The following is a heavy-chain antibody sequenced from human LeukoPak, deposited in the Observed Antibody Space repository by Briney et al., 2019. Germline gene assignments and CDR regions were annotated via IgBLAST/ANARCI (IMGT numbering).Heavy chain of an antibody. CDR1: GYTFTGYY. CDR2: INPNSGGT. CDR3: ARVSTDDFWSGYYRTFDY. Sequence: ASVKVSCKASGYTFTGYYMHWVRQAPGQGLEWMGWINPNSGGTNYAQKFQGRVTMTRDTSISTAYMELRSLRSDDTAVYYCARVSTDDFWSGYYRTFDYWGQGTLVTVSS. J-gene: IGHJ4*02. D-gene: IGHD3-3*01. V-gene: IGHV1-2*02.